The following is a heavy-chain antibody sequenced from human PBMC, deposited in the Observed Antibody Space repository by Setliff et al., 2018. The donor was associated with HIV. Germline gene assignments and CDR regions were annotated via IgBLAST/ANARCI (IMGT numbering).Heavy chain of an antibody. CDR3: ARDPYWLEGYFDY. J-gene: IGHJ4*02. Sequence: GGSLRLSCAASGFTFSSAWMGWVRQAPAKGLEWVANISPDGSATYYVDSVKGRFTISRDNAKNSLYLQLNSLRVEETAMYYCARDPYWLEGYFDYWGPGTLVTVSS. CDR1: GFTFSSAW. CDR2: ISPDGSAT. V-gene: IGHV3-7*01. D-gene: IGHD6-19*01.